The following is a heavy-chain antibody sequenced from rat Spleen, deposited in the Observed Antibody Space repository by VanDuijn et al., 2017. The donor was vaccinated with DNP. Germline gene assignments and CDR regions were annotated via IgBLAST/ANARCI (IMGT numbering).Heavy chain of an antibody. CDR3: ARWNIGTSTLDY. J-gene: IGHJ2*01. D-gene: IGHD1-5*01. Sequence: EVQLVESGGGLVQPGRSLKVSCVASGFSFSNYDMAWVRQAPTKGLEWVASLSPSGGSSYYRDSVKGRFTVSRDNAKSTLYLQMESLRSEDTATYYCARWNIGTSTLDYWGQGVMVTVSS. V-gene: IGHV5-25*01. CDR2: LSPSGGSS. CDR1: GFSFSNYD.